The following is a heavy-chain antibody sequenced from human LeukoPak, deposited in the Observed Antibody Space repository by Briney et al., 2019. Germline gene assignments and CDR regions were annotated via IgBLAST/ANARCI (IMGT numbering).Heavy chain of an antibody. CDR3: ARDERNSGYSPGAFDI. CDR1: GGSISSGGYY. Sequence: SETLSLTCTVSGGSISSGGYYWSWIRQHPGKGLEWIGYIYYSGSTYYSPSLKSRVTISVDTSKNQFSLKLSSVTAADTAVYYCARDERNSGYSPGAFDIWGQGTMVTVSS. D-gene: IGHD5-12*01. J-gene: IGHJ3*02. CDR2: IYYSGST. V-gene: IGHV4-31*03.